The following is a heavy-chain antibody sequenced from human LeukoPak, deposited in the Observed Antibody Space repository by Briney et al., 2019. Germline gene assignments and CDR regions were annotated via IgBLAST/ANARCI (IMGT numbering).Heavy chain of an antibody. V-gene: IGHV1-69*13. D-gene: IGHD2-21*02. Sequence: GASVKVSCKASGYTFTGYYMHWVRQAPGQGLEWMGGIIPIFGTANYAQKFQGRVTITADESTSTAYMELSSLRSEDTAVYYCARDGAVVVTENAFDIWGQGTMVTVSS. CDR1: GYTFTGYY. CDR3: ARDGAVVVTENAFDI. J-gene: IGHJ3*02. CDR2: IIPIFGTA.